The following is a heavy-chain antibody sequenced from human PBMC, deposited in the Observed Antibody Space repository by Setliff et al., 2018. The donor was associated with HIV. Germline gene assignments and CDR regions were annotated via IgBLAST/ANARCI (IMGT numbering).Heavy chain of an antibody. D-gene: IGHD1-1*01. CDR2: ISATGST. CDR3: ARAREGWKPFAFDY. J-gene: IGHJ4*02. V-gene: IGHV4-61*09. Sequence: PSETLSLTCTVSGGSISRGDYYWTWIRQPAGKGLEWIGHISATGSTNYNPSLKSRVTMSLDTSKNQFSLNLNSVTAADAAVYFCARAREGWKPFAFDYWGQGTLVTVSS. CDR1: GGSISRGDYY.